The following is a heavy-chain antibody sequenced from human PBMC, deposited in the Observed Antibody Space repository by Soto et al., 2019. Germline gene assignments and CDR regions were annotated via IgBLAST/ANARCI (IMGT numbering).Heavy chain of an antibody. CDR2: IWHDGSNK. D-gene: IGHD6-19*01. J-gene: IGHJ6*03. CDR1: GFTFSSYG. Sequence: QVQLVESGGGVVQPGRSLRLSCAASGFTFSSYGMHWVRQAPGKGLEWVAVIWHDGSNKYYADSVKGRFTISRDNSKNTLYLQMNSLRAEDTAVYYCARDQRQWLVYYMDVWGKGTTVTVSS. CDR3: ARDQRQWLVYYMDV. V-gene: IGHV3-33*01.